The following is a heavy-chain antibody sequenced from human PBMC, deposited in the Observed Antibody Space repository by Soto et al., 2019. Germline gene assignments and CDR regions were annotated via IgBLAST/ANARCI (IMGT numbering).Heavy chain of an antibody. CDR2: IWSDGSNK. J-gene: IGHJ6*03. CDR3: AVGRRKPPWVYYYFYVDV. V-gene: IGHV3-33*08. CDR1: GFNFRNYC. Sequence: QVQLIESGGGLVKPGRSLRLSCAASGFNFRNYCMHWLRQAPGKGLEWAAVIWSDGSNKYYGDSVKGRFSISRDNSKNTLYLEIKSARVEATDVCYCAVGRRKPPWVYYYFYVDVWGKGVTVTVSS. D-gene: IGHD1-26*01.